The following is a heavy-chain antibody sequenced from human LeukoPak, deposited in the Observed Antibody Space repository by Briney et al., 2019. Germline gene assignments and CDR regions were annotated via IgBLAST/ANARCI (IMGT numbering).Heavy chain of an antibody. Sequence: GGSLRLSCAAFGFTFSSYSMNWVRQAPGKGLEWVSSISSSSSYIYYADSVKGRFTISRDNAKNSLYLQMNSLRAEGTAVYYCARDYRFLGTYYCDSSGYYWADWYFGLWGRGTLVTVSS. V-gene: IGHV3-21*01. CDR3: ARDYRFLGTYYCDSSGYYWADWYFGL. CDR1: GFTFSSYS. D-gene: IGHD3-22*01. CDR2: ISSSSSYI. J-gene: IGHJ2*01.